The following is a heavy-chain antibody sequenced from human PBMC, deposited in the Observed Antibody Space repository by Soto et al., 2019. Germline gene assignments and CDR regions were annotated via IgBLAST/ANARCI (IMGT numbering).Heavy chain of an antibody. CDR1: GVSISSSSYF. CDR3: ARHGERTIRSLNWSAP. Sequence: LSLTCTVSGVSISSSSYFWGWIRQPPGKGLEWIGRMYYSGTTYYNPSLKSRVTISVDTSKDQFSLKLSSVTAADRVVYYCARHGERTIRSLNWSAPWGQGTLVTVSS. J-gene: IGHJ5*02. V-gene: IGHV4-39*01. D-gene: IGHD4-17*01. CDR2: MYYSGTT.